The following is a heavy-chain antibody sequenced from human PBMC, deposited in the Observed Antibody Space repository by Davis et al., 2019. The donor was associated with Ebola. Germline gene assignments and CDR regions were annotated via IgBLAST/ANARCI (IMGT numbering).Heavy chain of an antibody. D-gene: IGHD2/OR15-2a*01. J-gene: IGHJ6*02. CDR3: AREGFYFYGMDV. CDR2: IRSKSTRT. V-gene: IGHV3-11*06. Sequence: AGSLRLSCAASGFTSSDHYMSWIRQAPGKGLEGVSKIRSKSTRTEYADSVRGRFTISRDNSKNLLLLEMSSLRAEDTAVYYGAREGFYFYGMDVWGQGTNVTVSS. CDR1: GFTSSDHY.